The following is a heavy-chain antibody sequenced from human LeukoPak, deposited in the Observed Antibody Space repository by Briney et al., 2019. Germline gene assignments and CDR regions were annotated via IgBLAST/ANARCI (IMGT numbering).Heavy chain of an antibody. D-gene: IGHD6-13*01. CDR3: ARLYIGGYSRSTNYNWFDP. V-gene: IGHV4-34*01. CDR2: INHSGIT. CDR1: GGSFRSYY. J-gene: IGHJ5*02. Sequence: PSETLSLTCAVYGGSFRSYYWSSIRQPPEERLEWIGEINHSGITNYNPSINSRVIISVDTFKNQFSLNLNSVTAAVTAVYYCARLYIGGYSRSTNYNWFDPWGQGTLVTVSS.